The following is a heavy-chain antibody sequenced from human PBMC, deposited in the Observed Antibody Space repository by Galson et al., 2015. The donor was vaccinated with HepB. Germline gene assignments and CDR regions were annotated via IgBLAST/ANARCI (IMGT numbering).Heavy chain of an antibody. Sequence: SLRLSCAASGFTFSSYSMNWVRQAPGKGLEWVSYISSSSSTIYYADSVKGRFTISRDNAKNSLYLQMNSLRAEDTAVYYCARDRFVDIVACLDYWGQGTLVTVSS. CDR1: GFTFSSYS. V-gene: IGHV3-48*01. CDR2: ISSSSSTI. D-gene: IGHD5-12*01. CDR3: ARDRFVDIVACLDY. J-gene: IGHJ4*02.